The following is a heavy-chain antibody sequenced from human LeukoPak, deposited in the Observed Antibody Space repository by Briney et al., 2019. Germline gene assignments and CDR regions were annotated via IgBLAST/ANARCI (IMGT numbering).Heavy chain of an antibody. CDR1: GFTLSNYG. CDR3: AKSYSGYYDDAFDI. J-gene: IGHJ3*02. Sequence: PGGSLRLSCAASGFTLSNYGMHWVRQAPGKGLEWVALISYAGSNKYYADSVKGRFTISRDNSKNTLYLQMNSLRAEDRAVFYCAKSYSGYYDDAFDIWGRGTMVTVSS. V-gene: IGHV3-30*18. D-gene: IGHD3-22*01. CDR2: ISYAGSNK.